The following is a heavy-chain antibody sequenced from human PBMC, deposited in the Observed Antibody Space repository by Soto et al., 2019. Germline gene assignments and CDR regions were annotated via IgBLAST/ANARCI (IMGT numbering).Heavy chain of an antibody. Sequence: GGSLRLSCAVSGFTVMSYWMSWVRQAPGKGLEWVASVKEDGSELYYLHSVRGRFSISRDSAGNALHLTMNYLSAEDTGVYFCARDIGFDYVNWGQGIPVTVSS. D-gene: IGHD3-16*01. CDR3: ARDIGFDYVN. CDR2: VKEDGSEL. V-gene: IGHV3-7*01. CDR1: GFTVMSYW. J-gene: IGHJ4*02.